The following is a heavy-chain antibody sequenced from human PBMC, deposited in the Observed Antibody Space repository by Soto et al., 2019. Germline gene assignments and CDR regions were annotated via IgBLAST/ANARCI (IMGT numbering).Heavy chain of an antibody. V-gene: IGHV2-5*02. J-gene: IGHJ4*02. D-gene: IGHD6-19*01. Sequence: QITLKESGPTLVKPTQTLTLTCTFSGFSLSSTRMAVGWIRQPPGKALEWLALIYWDDDKRYSPFLKSRLTITKDPSKNQVVLTMSNMDPVDTARYYCAHIVVAGVGYYFDYGGQGTLVTVSS. CDR3: AHIVVAGVGYYFDY. CDR1: GFSLSSTRMA. CDR2: IYWDDDK.